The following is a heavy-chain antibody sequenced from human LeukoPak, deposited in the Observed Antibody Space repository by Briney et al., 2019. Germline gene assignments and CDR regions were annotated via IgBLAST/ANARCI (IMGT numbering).Heavy chain of an antibody. CDR3: ARVAVNYYDSSGYYPFIY. CDR2: ISAYNGNT. J-gene: IGHJ4*02. CDR1: GYTFTSYG. D-gene: IGHD3-22*01. Sequence: ASVKVSCKASGYTFTSYGISWVRQAPGQGLEWMGWISAYNGNTNYAQKLQGRVTMTTDTSTSTAYMELRSLRSDDTAVYYCARVAVNYYDSSGYYPFIYWGQGTLVTVSS. V-gene: IGHV1-18*01.